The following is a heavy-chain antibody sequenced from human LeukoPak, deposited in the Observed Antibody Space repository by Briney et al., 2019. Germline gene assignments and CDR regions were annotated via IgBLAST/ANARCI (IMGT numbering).Heavy chain of an antibody. CDR2: IRAYNGNT. CDR3: ARVQLSRHCSGGSCYGYNAFDI. Sequence: VASVKVSCKASGYTFTSYGISWVRQAPGQGLEWMGWIRAYNGNTNYAQKLQGRVTMTTDTSTSTAYMELRSLRSDDTAVYYCARVQLSRHCSGGSCYGYNAFDIWGQGTMVTVSS. CDR1: GYTFTSYG. D-gene: IGHD2-15*01. V-gene: IGHV1-18*01. J-gene: IGHJ3*02.